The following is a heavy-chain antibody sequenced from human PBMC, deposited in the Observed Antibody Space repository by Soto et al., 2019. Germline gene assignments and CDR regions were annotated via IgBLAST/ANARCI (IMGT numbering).Heavy chain of an antibody. V-gene: IGHV3-30*18. CDR1: GFTFSSYG. Sequence: QVQLVESGGGVVQPGRSLRLSCSASGFTFSSYGMHWVRQAPGRWLEWVALISYDGSDEYIADSVKGRFTISRDNSKNTLYLQMNSLRSEDTAVYYCAKDISPIAAVADFWGQGTLLTVSS. CDR3: AKDISPIAAVADF. CDR2: ISYDGSDE. J-gene: IGHJ4*02. D-gene: IGHD6-13*01.